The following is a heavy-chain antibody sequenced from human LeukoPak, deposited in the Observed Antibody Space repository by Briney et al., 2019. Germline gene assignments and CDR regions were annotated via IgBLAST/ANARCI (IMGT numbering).Heavy chain of an antibody. CDR1: GFTFSSYA. J-gene: IGHJ5*02. V-gene: IGHV3-23*01. CDR3: AREASDWPNNWFDT. CDR2: ISGSGGST. Sequence: GGSLRLSCVASGFTFSSYAMNWVRQAPGKGLEWVSTISGSGGSTYHADSMKGRFTSSRDNSKNTLYLQMSSLRAEDTAIYYCAREASDWPNNWFDTWGQGTLVTVSS. D-gene: IGHD2-21*02.